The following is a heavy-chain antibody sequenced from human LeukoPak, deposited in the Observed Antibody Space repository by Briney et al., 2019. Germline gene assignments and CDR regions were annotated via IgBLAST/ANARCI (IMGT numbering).Heavy chain of an antibody. J-gene: IGHJ5*01. V-gene: IGHV1-46*01. CDR3: ARGPHLVEAYYNRIDS. Sequence: GASVKVSCKASGYTITSYYMYWVRQAPGQGLEWMGIINPSGGSTVYAPNFQGRVAMSRDTSTSIVHMELSSLRSDDTGVYYCARGPHLVEAYYNRIDSWGQGTLVTVSS. D-gene: IGHD1-26*01. CDR2: INPSGGST. CDR1: GYTITSYY.